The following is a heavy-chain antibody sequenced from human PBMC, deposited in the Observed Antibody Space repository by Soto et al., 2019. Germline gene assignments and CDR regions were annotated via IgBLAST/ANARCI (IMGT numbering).Heavy chain of an antibody. J-gene: IGHJ6*02. Sequence: SETLSLTCAVYGGSFSGYYWSWIRQPPGKGLEWIGEINHSGSTNYNPSLKSRVTISVDTSKNQFSLKLSSVTAADTAVYYCASLSSSWHAYYYYYGMDVWGQGTTVTVSS. CDR2: INHSGST. V-gene: IGHV4-34*01. CDR1: GGSFSGYY. CDR3: ASLSSSWHAYYYYYGMDV. D-gene: IGHD6-13*01.